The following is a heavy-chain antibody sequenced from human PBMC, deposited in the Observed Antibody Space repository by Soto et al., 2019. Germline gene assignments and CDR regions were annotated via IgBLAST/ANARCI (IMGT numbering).Heavy chain of an antibody. D-gene: IGHD2-2*01. Sequence: QVQLVQSGAEVKKPGASVKVSCKASGYTFASHAMHWVRQAPGQRLEWMGWINSGNGDTKYSQKFQGRVTITRDTSASTAYMELGSLRSEDTAVYYCATSQYCSSTTCYLAYWVQGTLVTVSS. CDR1: GYTFASHA. CDR3: ATSQYCSSTTCYLAY. CDR2: INSGNGDT. V-gene: IGHV1-3*01. J-gene: IGHJ4*02.